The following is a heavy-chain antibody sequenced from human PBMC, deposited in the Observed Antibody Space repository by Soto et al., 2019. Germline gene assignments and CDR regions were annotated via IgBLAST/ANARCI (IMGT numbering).Heavy chain of an antibody. V-gene: IGHV1-58*01. CDR1: GFTFTSSA. CDR2: IVVGSGNT. Sequence: ASVKVSCKASGFTFTSSAVQWVRQARGQRLEWIGWIVVGSGNTNYAQKFQERVTITRDMSTSTAYMELSSLRSEDTAVYYCAAGGIPGIAAAGPSLYCYYGMDVWGQGTTVTVSS. J-gene: IGHJ6*02. D-gene: IGHD6-13*01. CDR3: AAGGIPGIAAAGPSLYCYYGMDV.